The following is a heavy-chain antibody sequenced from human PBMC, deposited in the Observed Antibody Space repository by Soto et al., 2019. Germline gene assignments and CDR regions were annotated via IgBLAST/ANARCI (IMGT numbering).Heavy chain of an antibody. CDR2: ISSNGGST. J-gene: IGHJ4*02. D-gene: IGHD2-15*01. V-gene: IGHV3-64D*09. Sequence: GGSLRLSCSASGFTFSSYAMHWVRQAPGKGLEYVSAISSNGGSTYYADSVKGRFTISRDNSKNTLYLQMSSLRAEDTAVYYCVKDQCSGGSCYCDYWGQGTLVTVSA. CDR3: VKDQCSGGSCYCDY. CDR1: GFTFSSYA.